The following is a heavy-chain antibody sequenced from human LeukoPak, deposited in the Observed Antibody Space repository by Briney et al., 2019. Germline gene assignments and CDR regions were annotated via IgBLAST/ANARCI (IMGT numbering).Heavy chain of an antibody. J-gene: IGHJ5*02. Sequence: ASVKVSCTASGYTFTSYGISWVRQAPGQGLEWMGWISAYNGNTNYAQKLQGRVTINTDTSTSTAYMELRSLRADDTAVYYCARELRHSSCFFGFDPWGQGTLVTVSS. CDR3: ARELRHSSCFFGFDP. V-gene: IGHV1-18*01. CDR2: ISAYNGNT. D-gene: IGHD6-13*01. CDR1: GYTFTSYG.